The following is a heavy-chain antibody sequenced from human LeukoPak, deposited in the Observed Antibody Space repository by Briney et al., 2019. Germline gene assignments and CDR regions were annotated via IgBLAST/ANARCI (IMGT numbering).Heavy chain of an antibody. CDR3: AKPLRGWYDFDY. V-gene: IGHV3-23*01. CDR2: INSGGGGT. J-gene: IGHJ4*02. Sequence: GGSLRLSCSASGFTFSSYAMHWVRQAPGKGLEWVSAINSGGGGTHYADSVEGRFTISRDNSKNAVYLQMNSLRAEDTAVYYCAKPLRGWYDFDYWGQGTLVTVSS. CDR1: GFTFSSYA. D-gene: IGHD6-19*01.